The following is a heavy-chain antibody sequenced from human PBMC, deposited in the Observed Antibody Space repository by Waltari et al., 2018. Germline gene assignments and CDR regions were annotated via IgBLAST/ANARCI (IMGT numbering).Heavy chain of an antibody. J-gene: IGHJ4*02. V-gene: IGHV1-69*01. CDR3: ARERSSGYYFDY. CDR2: IIPIFGTA. D-gene: IGHD3-22*01. Sequence: QVQLVQSGAEVKKPGSSVKVSCKAAGVPFSSYAISWVRQAPGQGLEWMGGIIPIFGTANYAQKFQGRVTITADESTSTAYMELSSLRSEDTAVYYCARERSSGYYFDYWGQGTLVTVSS. CDR1: GVPFSSYA.